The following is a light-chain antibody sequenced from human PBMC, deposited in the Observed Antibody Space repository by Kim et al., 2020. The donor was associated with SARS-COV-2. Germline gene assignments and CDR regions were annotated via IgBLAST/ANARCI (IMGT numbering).Light chain of an antibody. CDR3: LQDYKYPWT. J-gene: IGKJ1*01. V-gene: IGKV1-6*01. CDR1: QDIVND. Sequence: AASGDGVTITCRSRQDIVNDLFLYQQQPGKAPTVLIYAASSLQSGVPSRFSGRGSCTDVTLTISSLLPEDFATYYCLQDYKYPWTFGQGTKVDIK. CDR2: AAS.